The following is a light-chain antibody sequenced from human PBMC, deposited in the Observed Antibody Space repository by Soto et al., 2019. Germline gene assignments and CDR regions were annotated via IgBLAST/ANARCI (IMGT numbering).Light chain of an antibody. Sequence: EIVMPQSPATLSVSPGERATLSCRASQSVSSNLAWYQQKPGQAPRLLIYGASTRATGIPARCSGSGSGTEFTLTISSLQSEDFAVYYCQHYNNWPRTFGQGTKVEIK. CDR1: QSVSSN. CDR2: GAS. J-gene: IGKJ1*01. V-gene: IGKV3-15*01. CDR3: QHYNNWPRT.